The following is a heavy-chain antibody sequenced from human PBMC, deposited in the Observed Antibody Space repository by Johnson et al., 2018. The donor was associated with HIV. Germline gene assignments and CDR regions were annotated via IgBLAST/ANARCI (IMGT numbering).Heavy chain of an antibody. CDR2: IYSGGST. V-gene: IGHV3-66*01. Sequence: VQLVESRGVLVQPGGSLRLSCAASGFTVSSNYMSWVRQAPGKGLEWVSVIYSGGSTYYADSVKGRFTTSRDNSKNTLYLQMNSLRAEDTAVYYCARGYILTGYSGAFDMWGQGTMVTVSS. CDR1: GFTVSSNY. CDR3: ARGYILTGYSGAFDM. D-gene: IGHD3-9*01. J-gene: IGHJ3*02.